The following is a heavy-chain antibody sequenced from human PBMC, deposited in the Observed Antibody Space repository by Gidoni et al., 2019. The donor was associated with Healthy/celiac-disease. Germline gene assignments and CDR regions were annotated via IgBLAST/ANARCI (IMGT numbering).Heavy chain of an antibody. J-gene: IGHJ4*02. D-gene: IGHD1-7*01. CDR2: IGSSSSYI. V-gene: IGHV3-21*01. CDR1: GVTFSSYS. CDR3: AREDITGTTPSFDY. Sequence: EVQLVESGGGLVKPGGSLRLSCAAAGVTFSSYSLNWVRQGPGKGLEWVSSIGSSSSYIYYADSVKGRFTISRDNAKNSLYLQMNSLRAEDTAVYYCAREDITGTTPSFDYWGQGTLVTVSS.